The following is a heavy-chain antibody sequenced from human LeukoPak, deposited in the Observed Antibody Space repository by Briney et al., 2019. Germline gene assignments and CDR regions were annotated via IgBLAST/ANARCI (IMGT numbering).Heavy chain of an antibody. V-gene: IGHV3-66*02. CDR1: GFTVSSNY. J-gene: IGHJ4*02. CDR2: IYSGGST. Sequence: HSGGSLRLSCAASGFTVSSNYMSWVRQAPGKGLECVSVIYSGGSTYYADSVKGRFTISRDNSKNTLYLQMNSLRAEDTAVYYCAKVSPVGDTHRLDYWGQGTLVTVSS. D-gene: IGHD1-26*01. CDR3: AKVSPVGDTHRLDY.